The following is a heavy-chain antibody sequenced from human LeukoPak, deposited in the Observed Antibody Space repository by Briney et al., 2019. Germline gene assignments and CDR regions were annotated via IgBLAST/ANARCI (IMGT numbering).Heavy chain of an antibody. CDR2: IYYSGST. J-gene: IGHJ4*02. CDR3: ARGYDYYDSSYFDY. CDR1: GDSISSTSYS. V-gene: IGHV4-61*05. D-gene: IGHD3-22*01. Sequence: SETLSLTCTVSGDSISSTSYSWGWIRQPPGKGLEWLGYIYYSGSTNYNPSLKSRVTISVDTSKNQFSLKLSSVTAADTAVYYCARGYDYYDSSYFDYWGQGTLVTVSS.